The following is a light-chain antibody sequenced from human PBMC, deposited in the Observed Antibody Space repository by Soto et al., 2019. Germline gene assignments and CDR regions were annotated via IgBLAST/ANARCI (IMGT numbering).Light chain of an antibody. J-gene: IGKJ1*01. CDR3: QHYGSSPQP. CDR1: QSVSGKY. V-gene: IGKV3-20*01. CDR2: VAS. Sequence: EIVLTQSPGTLSLSPGERASLSCRASQSVSGKYLAWYQQKPGQAPRLLIYVASRRATGIPDRFSGSGSGTDFTLTISRLEPEDFAVYYCQHYGSSPQPFGLGTKVEIK.